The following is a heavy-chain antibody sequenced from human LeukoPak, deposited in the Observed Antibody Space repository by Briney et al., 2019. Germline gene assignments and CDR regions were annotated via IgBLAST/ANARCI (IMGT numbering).Heavy chain of an antibody. CDR1: GGSISNYY. D-gene: IGHD3-22*01. J-gene: IGHJ5*02. Sequence: PSETLSLTCIVSGGSISNYYWSWIRQPPGKGLEWLGNIYYSGSTSYNPSLKSRLTISIDTSKNQFSLKLSSVTAADTAVYYCARENYYYDSSGSYNWFDPWGQGTLVTVSS. CDR2: IYYSGST. CDR3: ARENYYYDSSGSYNWFDP. V-gene: IGHV4-59*01.